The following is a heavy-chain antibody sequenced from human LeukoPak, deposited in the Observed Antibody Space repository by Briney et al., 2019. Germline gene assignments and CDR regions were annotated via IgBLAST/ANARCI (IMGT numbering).Heavy chain of an antibody. CDR1: GYTFTSYG. J-gene: IGHJ4*02. D-gene: IGHD1-14*01. CDR3: AREYHRWEPGYFDY. Sequence: GASVKVSCKASGYTFTSYGISWVRQAPGQGLEWMGWSNPNSGGTSYAQKFQGWVTMTRDTSISTAYMELSRLRSDDTAVYYCAREYHRWEPGYFDYWGQGTLVTVSS. CDR2: SNPNSGGT. V-gene: IGHV1-2*04.